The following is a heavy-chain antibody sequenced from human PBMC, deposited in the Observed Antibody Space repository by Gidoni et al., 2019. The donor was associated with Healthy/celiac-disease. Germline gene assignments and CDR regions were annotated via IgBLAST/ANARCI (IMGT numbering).Heavy chain of an antibody. V-gene: IGHV4-39*01. Sequence: HLQLQESGPGLVKHSETLSLTCTVSGDSISRSNYYWGWIRQPPGKGLEWIVSIYYSGSTYYNPSLKSRVTISVDTSKNHFSLKLSSVTAADPAVYYCARHRFLSSLRSEFDPWGQGTLVTVSS. CDR2: IYYSGST. J-gene: IGHJ5*02. CDR3: ARHRFLSSLRSEFDP. CDR1: GDSISRSNYY. D-gene: IGHD3-3*01.